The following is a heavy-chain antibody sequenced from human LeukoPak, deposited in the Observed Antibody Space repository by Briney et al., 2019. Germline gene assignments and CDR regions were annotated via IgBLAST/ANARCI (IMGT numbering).Heavy chain of an antibody. D-gene: IGHD5-24*01. V-gene: IGHV4-34*01. CDR3: ARIFNYLFDY. J-gene: IGHJ4*02. Sequence: SETLSLTCAVYGGSFSGYYWSWIRQPPGKGLEWIGEINHSGSTNYNPSLKSRVTISVDTSKNQFSLKLSSVTAADTAVYYCARIFNYLFDYWGQGTLVTVSS. CDR2: INHSGST. CDR1: GGSFSGYY.